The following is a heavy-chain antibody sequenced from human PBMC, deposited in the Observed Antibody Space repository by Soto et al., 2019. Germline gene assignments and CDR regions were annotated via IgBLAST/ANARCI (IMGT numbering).Heavy chain of an antibody. J-gene: IGHJ5*02. CDR3: AALLYSNWFDP. D-gene: IGHD2-2*02. CDR2: FDPEDGET. Sequence: VASVKVSCKVSGYTLTELSMHWVRQAPGKGLEWMGGFDPEDGETIYAQKFQGRVTMTEDTSTDAAYMELSSLRSEDTAVYYCAALLYSNWFDPWGQGTLVTVSS. CDR1: GYTLTELS. V-gene: IGHV1-24*01.